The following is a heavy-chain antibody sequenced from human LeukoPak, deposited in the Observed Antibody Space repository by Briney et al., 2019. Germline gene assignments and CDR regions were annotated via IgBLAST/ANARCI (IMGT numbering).Heavy chain of an antibody. CDR1: GFTFSSYA. J-gene: IGHJ4*02. CDR3: ARPASSAWLVGGY. V-gene: IGHV3-30-3*01. Sequence: GGSLRLSCAASGFTFSSYAMHWVRQAPGKGLEWVAVISYDGSNKYYADSVKGRFTISRDNSKNTLYLQMNSLRAEDTAVYYRARPASSAWLVGGYWGQGTLVTVSS. D-gene: IGHD6-19*01. CDR2: ISYDGSNK.